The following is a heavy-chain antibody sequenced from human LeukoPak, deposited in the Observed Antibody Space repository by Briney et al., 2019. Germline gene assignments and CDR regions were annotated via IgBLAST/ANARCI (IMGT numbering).Heavy chain of an antibody. CDR2: INPSGSST. CDR1: GYTFTSYY. V-gene: IGHV1-46*01. CDR3: AIGYGDQWALDY. D-gene: IGHD4-17*01. Sequence: GASVKVSCKASGYTFTSYYMHWVRQAPGQGLEWMGLINPSGSSTSYAQKFQGRLSLTRDMSTSTDYMELSSLRSEDTAVYYCAIGYGDQWALDYWGQGTLVTVSS. J-gene: IGHJ4*02.